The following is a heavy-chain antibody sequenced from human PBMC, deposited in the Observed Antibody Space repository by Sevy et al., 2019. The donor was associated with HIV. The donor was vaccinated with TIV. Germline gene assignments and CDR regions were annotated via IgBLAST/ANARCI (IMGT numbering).Heavy chain of an antibody. D-gene: IGHD2-2*01. V-gene: IGHV3-49*03. CDR1: GFTFADYP. CDR3: TGERGGAASRFDY. CDR2: ITSKSFGGTK. J-gene: IGHJ4*02. Sequence: GGSLRLSCTASGFTFADYPINWLRQAPGKGLEWVGFITSKSFGGTKEYAASVKGRFTISRDDSKSIAYLQMNSLKAEDTAVYYCTGERGGAASRFDYWGQGTLVTVSS.